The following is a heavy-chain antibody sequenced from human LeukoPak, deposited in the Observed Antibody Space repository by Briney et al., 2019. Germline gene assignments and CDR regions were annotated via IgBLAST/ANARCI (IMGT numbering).Heavy chain of an antibody. Sequence: SETLSLTCTVSGGSISSYYWIWIRQPAGKGLEWIGRIYTSGSPNYNPPLKSRVTMSVDTSKNQFSLKLSSVTAADTAVYYCARGEHPHFDYWGQGTLVTVSS. D-gene: IGHD1/OR15-1a*01. CDR3: ARGEHPHFDY. J-gene: IGHJ4*02. CDR1: GGSISSYY. V-gene: IGHV4-4*07. CDR2: IYTSGSP.